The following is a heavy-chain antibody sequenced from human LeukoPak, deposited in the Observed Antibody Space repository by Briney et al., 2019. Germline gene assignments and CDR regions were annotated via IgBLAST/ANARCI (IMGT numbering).Heavy chain of an antibody. Sequence: PSETLSLTCAVYGGSFIGYYWSWIRQPPGKGLEWIGEINHSGSTNYNPSLKSRVTISVDTSKNQFSLKLSSVTAADTAVYYCARGSPKLGYCSSTSCSVFDYWGQGTLVTVSS. D-gene: IGHD2-2*01. V-gene: IGHV4-34*01. CDR2: INHSGST. J-gene: IGHJ4*02. CDR1: GGSFIGYY. CDR3: ARGSPKLGYCSSTSCSVFDY.